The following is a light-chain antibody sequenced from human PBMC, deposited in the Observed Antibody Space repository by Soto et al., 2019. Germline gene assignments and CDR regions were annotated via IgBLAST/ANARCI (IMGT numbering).Light chain of an antibody. CDR1: QSISNW. J-gene: IGKJ1*01. CDR2: DAS. Sequence: DIQMTQSPSTLSASVGDRVTITCRASQSISNWLAWYQQKPGKAPKLLIHDASTLDRGVPSRFSGSGSGTEFTHSISSLQTDDFATYYGQHSGTFGQGTKVEIK. CDR3: QHSGT. V-gene: IGKV1-5*01.